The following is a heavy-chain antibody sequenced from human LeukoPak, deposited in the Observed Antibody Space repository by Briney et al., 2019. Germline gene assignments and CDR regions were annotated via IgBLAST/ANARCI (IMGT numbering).Heavy chain of an antibody. D-gene: IGHD6-13*01. J-gene: IGHJ4*02. CDR2: IIPIFGTA. CDR1: GGTFSSYA. CDR3: ARSRTIPAYSSSWYEDY. V-gene: IGHV1-69*05. Sequence: ASVKVSCKASGGTFSSYAISWVRQAPGQGLEWMGGIIPIFGTANYAQKFQGRVTITTDESTSTAYMGLSSLRSEDTAVYYCARSRTIPAYSSSWYEDYWGQGTLVTVSS.